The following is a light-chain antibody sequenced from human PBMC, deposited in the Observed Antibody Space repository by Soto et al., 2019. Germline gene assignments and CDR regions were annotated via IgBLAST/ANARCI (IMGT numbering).Light chain of an antibody. CDR1: QTISSH. CDR2: DVS. CDR3: QQSYSFPPWT. J-gene: IGKJ1*01. Sequence: DVHLAQSPSSLSASLGDSVTITCRPSQTISSHVNWYQQKPGKAPKLLIYDVSNLESGVPSRFIGSGSGTDFTLTIISLQPEDFATYYCQQSYSFPPWTFGQGTKVDIK. V-gene: IGKV1-39*01.